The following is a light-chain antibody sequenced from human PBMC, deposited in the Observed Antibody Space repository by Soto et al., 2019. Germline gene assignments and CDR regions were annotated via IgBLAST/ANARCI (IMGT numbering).Light chain of an antibody. J-gene: IGKJ1*01. CDR3: VQRNDWPWT. CDR1: QSVSTY. V-gene: IGKV3-11*01. Sequence: EIALPQSPAILSFSPGERATLSCRASQSVSTYLAWYQQKPGQAPRLLIYDTFNRATGIPARFSGSGSGTDFTLTISSLEPEDLAVYYCVQRNDWPWTSGQGTKVEI. CDR2: DTF.